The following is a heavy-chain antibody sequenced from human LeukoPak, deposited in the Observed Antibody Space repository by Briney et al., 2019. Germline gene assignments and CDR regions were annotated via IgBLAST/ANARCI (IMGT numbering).Heavy chain of an antibody. V-gene: IGHV3-48*01. CDR2: ITFSSSII. CDR1: GFTFSSYS. CDR3: ARVLSGFDY. Sequence: PGGSLRLSCAASGFTFSSYSMNWVRQAPGKGLEWVSYITFSSSIIYYADSVRGRFTISRDNAKNSLYLQMNSLRAEDTAVYYCARVLSGFDYWGQGTLVTVSS. J-gene: IGHJ4*02. D-gene: IGHD1-26*01.